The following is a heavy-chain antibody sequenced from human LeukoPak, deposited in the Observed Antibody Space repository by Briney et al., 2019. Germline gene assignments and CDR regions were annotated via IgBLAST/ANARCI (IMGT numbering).Heavy chain of an antibody. V-gene: IGHV3-11*05. CDR2: ISSSSSYT. Sequence: GGSLRLSCAASGFTFSDYYMSWIRQAPGKRLERYSYISSSSSYTNYADSVKGRFTISRDNAKNSLYLQMNSLRAEDTAVYYCAREVATMLDYWGQGTLVTVSS. J-gene: IGHJ4*02. CDR3: AREVATMLDY. CDR1: GFTFSDYY. D-gene: IGHD5-12*01.